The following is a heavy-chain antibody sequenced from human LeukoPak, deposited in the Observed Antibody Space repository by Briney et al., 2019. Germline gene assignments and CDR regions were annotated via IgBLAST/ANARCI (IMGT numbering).Heavy chain of an antibody. CDR3: AKEIDTLGTNAFDI. CDR1: GFSFDDYP. CDR2: INEDGGKT. V-gene: IGHV3-43*02. Sequence: SGGSLRLSCAASGFSFDDYPMHWVSQAPGKGLEWVSLINEDGGKTFYADSVRGRFTISRDNSKNSLYLQMNSLRTEDTALYYCAKEIDTLGTNAFDIWGQGTIVTVSS. D-gene: IGHD2-15*01. J-gene: IGHJ3*02.